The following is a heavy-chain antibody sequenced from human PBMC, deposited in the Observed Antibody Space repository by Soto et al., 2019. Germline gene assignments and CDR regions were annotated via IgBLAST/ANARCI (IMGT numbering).Heavy chain of an antibody. Sequence: EVQLAESGGGMVQPGGSLRLSCVASGFTFSSYDMHWVRQAPGKGLEYVSSISSNGGTTYYGNSVKGRFTISRDNSKNTLYLQMGSLRAEDMAVYGRRVSGNYDYWGQGTLVTVYS. CDR3: RVSGNYDY. CDR2: ISSNGGTT. D-gene: IGHD1-7*01. J-gene: IGHJ4*02. CDR1: GFTFSSYD. V-gene: IGHV3-64*01.